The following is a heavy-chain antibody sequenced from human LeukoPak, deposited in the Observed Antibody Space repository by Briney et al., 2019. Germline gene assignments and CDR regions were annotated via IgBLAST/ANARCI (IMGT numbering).Heavy chain of an antibody. CDR2: ISAYNGNT. CDR1: GYTFTSYG. V-gene: IGHV1-18*01. Sequence: ASVKVSCKASGYTFTSYGISWVRQAPGQGLEWMGWISAYNGNTNYAQKLQGRVTMTTDTSASTAHMELRSLRSGDTAVYYCARGSTPGIAVAGTIWGQGTLVTVSS. CDR3: ARGSTPGIAVAGTI. J-gene: IGHJ4*02. D-gene: IGHD6-19*01.